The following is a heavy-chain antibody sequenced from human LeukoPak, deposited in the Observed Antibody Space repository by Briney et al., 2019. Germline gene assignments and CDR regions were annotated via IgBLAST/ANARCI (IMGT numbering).Heavy chain of an antibody. J-gene: IGHJ2*01. CDR3: ARVGDHYHWYLDL. CDR1: GFSVSTNY. V-gene: IGHV3-53*01. CDR2: LYSGSST. Sequence: PGGSLRLSCAASGFSVSTNYMNWVRQAPGKGLEWVSILYSGSSTYYTDSVKGRFTISRDNSRHTLYLHMTNLRAEDTAVYYCARVGDHYHWYLDLWGRGSLLTVSS. D-gene: IGHD3-10*01.